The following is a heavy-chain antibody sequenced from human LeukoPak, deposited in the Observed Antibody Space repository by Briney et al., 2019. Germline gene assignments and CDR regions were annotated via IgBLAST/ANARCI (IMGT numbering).Heavy chain of an antibody. CDR1: GGTFSSYA. J-gene: IGHJ5*02. CDR2: IIPIFGTA. Sequence: SVKVSCKASGGTFSSYAISWVRQAPGQGLEWMGGIIPIFGTANYAQKFQGRVTITTDESTSTAYMELSSLRSEDTAVYYCARAHLNKYCGGDCFDWFDPWGQGTLVTVSS. CDR3: ARAHLNKYCGGDCFDWFDP. D-gene: IGHD2-21*02. V-gene: IGHV1-69*05.